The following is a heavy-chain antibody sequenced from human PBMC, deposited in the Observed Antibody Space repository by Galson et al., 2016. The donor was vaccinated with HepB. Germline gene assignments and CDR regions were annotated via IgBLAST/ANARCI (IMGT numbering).Heavy chain of an antibody. D-gene: IGHD2/OR15-2a*01. CDR1: EFSFSYYG. CDR2: DSMDGRRK. J-gene: IGHJ4*02. CDR3: AKRHEYCPAVGCSVDY. V-gene: IGHV3-30*18. Sequence: SLRLSCAASEFSFSYYGMHWVRQAPAKGLEWVAADSMDGRRKFYADSVKGRFTISRDNSNNMMFLQMSSLRADDTAVYYCAKRHEYCPAVGCSVDYWGQGTLVSVSS.